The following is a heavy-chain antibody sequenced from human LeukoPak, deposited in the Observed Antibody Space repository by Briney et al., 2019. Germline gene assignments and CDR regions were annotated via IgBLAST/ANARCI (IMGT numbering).Heavy chain of an antibody. V-gene: IGHV3-9*01. Sequence: GRSLRLSCAVSGFTFDDYAMHWVRQAPGKGLEWVSGISWNSGSIGYADSVKGRFTISRDNAKNSLYLQMNSLRAEDTALYYCAKGRSNYYVRGPDDYWGQGTLVTVSS. J-gene: IGHJ4*02. CDR2: ISWNSGSI. D-gene: IGHD3-10*02. CDR3: AKGRSNYYVRGPDDY. CDR1: GFTFDDYA.